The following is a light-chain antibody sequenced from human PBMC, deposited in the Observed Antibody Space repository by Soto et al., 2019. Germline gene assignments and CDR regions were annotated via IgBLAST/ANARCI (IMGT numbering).Light chain of an antibody. CDR1: QSVSSN. J-gene: IGKJ1*01. V-gene: IGKV3-15*01. Sequence: EIVMTQSPATLSVSPGERATLSCRASQSVSSNLAWYQQKPGQAPRLLIYGASTRATGIPARFSGSGSGKEFTLTISSLQSEDFAVYYCQQYTNWPSWTFGQGTKVDIK. CDR2: GAS. CDR3: QQYTNWPSWT.